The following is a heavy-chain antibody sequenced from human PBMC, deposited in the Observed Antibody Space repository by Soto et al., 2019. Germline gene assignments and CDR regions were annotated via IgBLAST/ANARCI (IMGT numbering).Heavy chain of an antibody. V-gene: IGHV5-10-1*01. CDR2: IDPSDSYT. CDR3: ARLSPYSSSWYTPDY. CDR1: GYSFTSYW. J-gene: IGHJ4*02. Sequence: GESLKISCQGSGYSFTSYWISWVRQMPGKGLEWMGRIDPSDSYTNYSPSFQGHVTISADKSISTAYLQWSSLKASDTAMYYCARLSPYSSSWYTPDYWGQGTLVTVSS. D-gene: IGHD6-13*01.